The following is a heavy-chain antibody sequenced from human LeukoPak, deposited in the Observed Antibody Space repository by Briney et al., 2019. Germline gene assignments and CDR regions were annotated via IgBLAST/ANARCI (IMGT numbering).Heavy chain of an antibody. CDR2: INPNSGGT. D-gene: IGHD2-2*01. Sequence: GASVKVSCKASGYTFTGYYMHWVRQAPGQGLEWMGWINPNSGGTNYAQKFQGWVTMTRDTSISTAYMELSRLRSDDTAVYYCARDQEDIVVVPAAIDYFDYWGQGTLVTVSS. CDR1: GYTFTGYY. J-gene: IGHJ4*02. CDR3: ARDQEDIVVVPAAIDYFDY. V-gene: IGHV1-2*04.